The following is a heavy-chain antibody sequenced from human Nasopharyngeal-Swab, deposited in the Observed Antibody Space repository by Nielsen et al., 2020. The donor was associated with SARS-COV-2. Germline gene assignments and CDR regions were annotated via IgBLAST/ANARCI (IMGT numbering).Heavy chain of an antibody. D-gene: IGHD3-10*01. CDR3: ARGRVSGSYSFRGPNTWFDP. J-gene: IGHJ5*02. CDR2: INPKSGGQ. V-gene: IGHV1-2*04. CDR1: GYTFTDYY. Sequence: ASVKVSCMASGYTFTDYYIHWVRQAPGQGLEWMGWINPKSGGQNYAKRFHGWITMTRDTSISTTYMELSRLRSDETAVYYCARGRVSGSYSFRGPNTWFDPWGQGTLVTVSS.